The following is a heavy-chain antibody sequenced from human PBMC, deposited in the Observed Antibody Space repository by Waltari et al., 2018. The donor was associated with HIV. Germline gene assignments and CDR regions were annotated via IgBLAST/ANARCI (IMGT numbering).Heavy chain of an antibody. Sequence: EVQLVESGGGLVQPGGSLRLSCAASGFTFRSYTMNWVRPAPGRGLEWLSSISNSGSAIYYADSVKGRFTISRDNAKNSLYLQMNSLRDEDTAVYYCARDLVAPGNFFDYWGQGTLVTVSS. CDR3: ARDLVAPGNFFDY. D-gene: IGHD5-12*01. CDR2: ISNSGSAI. J-gene: IGHJ4*02. CDR1: GFTFRSYT. V-gene: IGHV3-48*02.